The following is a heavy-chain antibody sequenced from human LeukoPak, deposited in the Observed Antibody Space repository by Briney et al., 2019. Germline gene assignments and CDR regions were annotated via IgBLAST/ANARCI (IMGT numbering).Heavy chain of an antibody. CDR3: ARSHDHLWGNYPDY. CDR2: IHHDGRI. V-gene: IGHV4/OR15-8*01. D-gene: IGHD3-16*02. Sequence: SETLSLTCDVSGGSIDSTNWWNRVRQPPGKGLEWIGEIHHDGRINYNPSLKSRVTSSVDKSKNQFSLRLSSVTAADTAMYYCARSHDHLWGNYPDYWGQGTLVTVSS. J-gene: IGHJ4*02. CDR1: GGSIDSTNW.